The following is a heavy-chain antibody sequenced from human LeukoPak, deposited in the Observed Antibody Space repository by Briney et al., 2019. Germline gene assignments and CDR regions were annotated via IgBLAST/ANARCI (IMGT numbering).Heavy chain of an antibody. CDR1: GFTFSSYE. V-gene: IGHV3-48*03. CDR2: ISSSGRTI. CDR3: ARVDDSSGYYGLPFDP. D-gene: IGHD3-22*01. J-gene: IGHJ5*02. Sequence: GGSLRLSCAASGFTFSSYEMNWVRQAPGKGLEWVSYISSSGRTIYYADSVKGRFTISRDNAKNSLYLQMNSLRAEDTAVYYCARVDDSSGYYGLPFDPWGQGTLVTVSS.